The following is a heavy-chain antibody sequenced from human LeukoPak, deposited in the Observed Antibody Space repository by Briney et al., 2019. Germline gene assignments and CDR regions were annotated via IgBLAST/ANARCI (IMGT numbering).Heavy chain of an antibody. Sequence: GESLKISCKGSRYIFTNDWIGWVRQLPGKGLEWMGIIYPADSDTRYSPSFQGQVTISADKSITTAYLQWNSLKASDTAMYYCARLRGAVYYSSSSGNYFDYWGQGTLVTVSS. CDR1: RYIFTNDW. CDR2: IYPADSDT. CDR3: ARLRGAVYYSSSSGNYFDY. J-gene: IGHJ4*02. V-gene: IGHV5-51*01. D-gene: IGHD6-6*01.